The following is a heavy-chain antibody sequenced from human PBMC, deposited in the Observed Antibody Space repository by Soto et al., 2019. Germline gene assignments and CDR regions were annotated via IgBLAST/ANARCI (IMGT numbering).Heavy chain of an antibody. V-gene: IGHV3-23*01. Sequence: EVQLLDSGGGLVQPGGSLRLSCAASGFTFSSYAMNWVRQAPGKGLEWVSVISGSGDSTYYADSVKGRFTISRDNSKNTLYLQMNSLRTEDTAVYYCARRGPGTYFDYGGQGTLVTGSS. J-gene: IGHJ4*02. CDR2: ISGSGDST. CDR3: ARRGPGTYFDY. CDR1: GFTFSSYA. D-gene: IGHD6-13*01.